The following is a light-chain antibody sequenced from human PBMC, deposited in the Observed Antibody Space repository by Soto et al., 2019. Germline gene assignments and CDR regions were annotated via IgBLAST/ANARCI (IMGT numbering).Light chain of an antibody. CDR2: GAS. CDR3: QQYNNWPLLT. Sequence: ELVMTQSPATLSVSPGERATLSCRASQSVSSNLAWYQQKPCQAPRLLIYGASTRATGIPAGFSGSGSGTEFTPTISSLQSEDFAVYYGQQYNNWPLLTFGGGTKVDIK. CDR1: QSVSSN. V-gene: IGKV3-15*01. J-gene: IGKJ4*01.